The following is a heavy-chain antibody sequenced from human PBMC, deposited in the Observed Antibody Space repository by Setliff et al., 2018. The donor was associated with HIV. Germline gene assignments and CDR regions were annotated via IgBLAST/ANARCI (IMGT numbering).Heavy chain of an antibody. J-gene: IGHJ4*02. CDR3: ERGGQSSGYGIEY. Sequence: PSETLSLTCSVSCTSISSGNFYWGWTRQPAGKGLEWIGHIYTDGTIKSNPSLKRRLAISLDTSKNQFYLNLKSVTAADTAIYYRERGGQSSGYGIEYWGRGKLVTVSS. V-gene: IGHV4-61*09. D-gene: IGHD5-12*01. CDR2: IYTDGTI. CDR1: CTSISSGNFY.